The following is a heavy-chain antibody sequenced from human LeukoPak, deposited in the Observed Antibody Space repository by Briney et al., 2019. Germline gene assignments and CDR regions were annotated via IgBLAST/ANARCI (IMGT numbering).Heavy chain of an antibody. CDR3: ARPQSSSGYYWPFDD. CDR1: GFTFSSYA. V-gene: IGHV3-23*01. J-gene: IGHJ4*02. Sequence: GGSLRLSCAASGFTFSSYAMRWVRQAPGKGLEWVSAISPSSATFYADSVKGRFTISRDNSKNTLYLQMNSLRAEDTAVYYCARPQSSSGYYWPFDDWGQGTLVTVSS. CDR2: ISPSSAT. D-gene: IGHD3-22*01.